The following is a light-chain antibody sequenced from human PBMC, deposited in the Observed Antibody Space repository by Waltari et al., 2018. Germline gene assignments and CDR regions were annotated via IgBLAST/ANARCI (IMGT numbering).Light chain of an antibody. CDR1: QSVGRS. V-gene: IGKV3-11*01. Sequence: EIVLTQSPDTLSLSPGERATISCRASQSVGRSLAWYQQKPGQAPGLLIFGASNRATGIPDRFSGSGSGTDFTLKISRVEAEDVGVYYCMQATHWPLTFGQGTKVEIK. CDR3: MQATHWPLT. J-gene: IGKJ1*01. CDR2: GAS.